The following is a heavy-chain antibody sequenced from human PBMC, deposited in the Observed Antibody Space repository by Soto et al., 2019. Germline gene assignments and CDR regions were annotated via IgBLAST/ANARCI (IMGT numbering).Heavy chain of an antibody. CDR3: AAGPAGQLVPYSYYRGV. CDR2: IVVGSGNT. V-gene: IGHV1-58*02. Sequence: ASVKVSCKASGFTFTSSAMQWVRQARGQRLEWIGWIVVGSGNTNYAQKCQERVTITSDMSTSTAYRELSSLRSEDTAVYYCAAGPAGQLVPYSYYRGVWGKGTTVTVSS. J-gene: IGHJ6*03. CDR1: GFTFTSSA. D-gene: IGHD6-6*01.